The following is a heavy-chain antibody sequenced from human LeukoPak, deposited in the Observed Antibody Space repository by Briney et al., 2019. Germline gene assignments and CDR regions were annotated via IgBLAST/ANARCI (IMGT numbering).Heavy chain of an antibody. J-gene: IGHJ4*02. CDR2: ISGSGGK. V-gene: IGHV3-23*02. Sequence: GGSLRLSCAASGVILRTYAIRGVRQAPGRGVEGVSCISGSGGKYYLDAVKGRFTISREKSKKTLLLQMNRIGADDRTVYFCVKTVGYCHGGHCYGYFDYWGQGTLVTVSS. CDR3: VKTVGYCHGGHCYGYFDY. D-gene: IGHD2-21*02. CDR1: GVILRTYA.